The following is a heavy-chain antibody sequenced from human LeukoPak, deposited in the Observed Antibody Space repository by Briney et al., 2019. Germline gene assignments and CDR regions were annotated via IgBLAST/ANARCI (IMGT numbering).Heavy chain of an antibody. V-gene: IGHV3-74*01. CDR2: INTDGSST. CDR3: ARDPFAGDAFDI. Sequence: GGSLRLSCAASGFTFDDYAMHWVRQAPGKGLVWVSRINTDGSSTTYADSVKGRFTISRDNAKNTLYLQMNSLRAEDTAVYYCARDPFAGDAFDIWGQGTMVTVSS. CDR1: GFTFDDYA. J-gene: IGHJ3*02. D-gene: IGHD3-3*01.